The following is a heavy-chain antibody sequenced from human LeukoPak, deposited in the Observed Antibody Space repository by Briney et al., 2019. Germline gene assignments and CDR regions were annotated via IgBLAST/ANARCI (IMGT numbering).Heavy chain of an antibody. CDR3: AMMSYDSRPV. J-gene: IGHJ4*02. Sequence: SQTLSLTCAISGDSVSSNSAAWNWIRQSPSRGLEWLGRTYYRSKWFNNYAVSVKSRITINPDSSKNQYSLHLNSVTPEDTAVYYCAMMSYDSRPVWGQGTLVTVSS. D-gene: IGHD2-8*01. CDR2: TYYRSKWFN. V-gene: IGHV6-1*01. CDR1: GDSVSSNSAA.